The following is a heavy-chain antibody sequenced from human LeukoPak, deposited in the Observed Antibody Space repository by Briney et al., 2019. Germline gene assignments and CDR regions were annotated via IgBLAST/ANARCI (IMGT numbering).Heavy chain of an antibody. Sequence: GGSLRLSRAASGFTFSRYAVSWGPQAPGKGLGGVSAISGGGGSTYYADSVKGRFTISRDNSNNTLYLQMNSLRAEDTAVYYCARKRWLRFRRGPGDAFDIWGQGTMVTVSS. CDR2: ISGGGGST. CDR3: ARKRWLRFRRGPGDAFDI. CDR1: GFTFSRYA. V-gene: IGHV3-23*01. J-gene: IGHJ3*02. D-gene: IGHD5-24*01.